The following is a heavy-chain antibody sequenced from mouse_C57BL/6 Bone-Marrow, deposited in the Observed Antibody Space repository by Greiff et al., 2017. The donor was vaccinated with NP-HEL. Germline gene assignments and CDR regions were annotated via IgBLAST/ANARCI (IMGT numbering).Heavy chain of an antibody. D-gene: IGHD1-1*01. CDR1: GYTFTDYY. CDR2: IYPGSGNT. Sequence: VMLVESGAELVRPGASVKLSCKASGYTFTDYYINWVKQRPGQGLEWIARIYPGSGNTYYNEKFKGKATLTAEKSSSTAYMQLSSLTSEDSAVYFCARGTVAPYWYFDVWGTGTTVTVSS. J-gene: IGHJ1*03. CDR3: ARGTVAPYWYFDV. V-gene: IGHV1-76*01.